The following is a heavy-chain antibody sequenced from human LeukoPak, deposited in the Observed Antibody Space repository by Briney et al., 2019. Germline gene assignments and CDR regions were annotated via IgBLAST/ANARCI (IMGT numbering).Heavy chain of an antibody. D-gene: IGHD6-13*01. CDR3: AGDLGNSSSWL. V-gene: IGHV3-21*01. CDR2: ISSSSSYI. Sequence: GGYLRLSCAASGFTFSSYRMNWVRQAPGKGLVWVSSISSSSSYIYYADSVKGRFTISRDNAKNSLYLQMNSLRAEDTAVYYFAGDLGNSSSWLWGQEPLVTVSS. J-gene: IGHJ4*02. CDR1: GFTFSSYR.